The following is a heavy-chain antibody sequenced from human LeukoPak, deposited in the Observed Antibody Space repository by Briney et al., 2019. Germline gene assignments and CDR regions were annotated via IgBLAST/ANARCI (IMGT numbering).Heavy chain of an antibody. V-gene: IGHV4-30-2*01. D-gene: IGHD6-13*01. J-gene: IGHJ4*02. Sequence: PSQTLSLTCAVSGGSISSGGYSWSWIRQPPGKGLEWIGYIYHSGTTYYNPSLKSRVTISVDTSKNQFSLRLSSVTAADTAVYYCARGSDSWYKDYWGQGTLVTVSS. CDR2: IYHSGTT. CDR3: ARGSDSWYKDY. CDR1: GGSISSGGYS.